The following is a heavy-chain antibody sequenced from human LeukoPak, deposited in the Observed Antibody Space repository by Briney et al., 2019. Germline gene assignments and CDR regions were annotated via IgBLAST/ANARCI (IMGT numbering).Heavy chain of an antibody. J-gene: IGHJ4*02. CDR1: GFTFSTSA. Sequence: PGGSLSLSCAASGFTFSTSALNWVRQAPGKGLEWVSACGTDGDTYYADSVKGWFTISRDNSRHTLYLQMTGLRAEDTAVYYCAKKTPGTYPFDSWGQGTLVSVSP. CDR2: CGTDGDT. D-gene: IGHD6-13*01. CDR3: AKKTPGTYPFDS. V-gene: IGHV3-23*01.